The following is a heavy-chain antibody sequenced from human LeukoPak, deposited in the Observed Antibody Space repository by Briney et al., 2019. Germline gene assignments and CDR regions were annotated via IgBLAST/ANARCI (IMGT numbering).Heavy chain of an antibody. CDR1: GFTFSSYG. CDR3: ARVSEVYWYFDL. V-gene: IGHV3-33*01. J-gene: IGHJ2*01. CDR2: IWYDGSNK. Sequence: GRSLRLSCAASGFTFSSYGMRWVRQAPGKRLEWVAVIWYDGSNKYYADSVKGRFTISRDNSKNTLYLQMNSLRAEDTAVYYCARVSEVYWYFDLWGRGTLVTVSS. D-gene: IGHD3-3*01.